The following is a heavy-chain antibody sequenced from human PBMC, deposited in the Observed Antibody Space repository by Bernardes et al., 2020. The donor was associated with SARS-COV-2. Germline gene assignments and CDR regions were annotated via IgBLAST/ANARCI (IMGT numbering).Heavy chain of an antibody. CDR2: VFYGGST. CDR1: GGSISTIPYY. V-gene: IGHV4-39*01. CDR3: VAPDIDDSSGSYRDN. D-gene: IGHD3-22*01. J-gene: IGHJ1*01. Sequence: SETLSLTCSVSGGSISTIPYYWGWVRQPPGKGLQWIGSVFYGGSTYFNPSLKSRVSMSVDASKNQFSLTLTSVTAADTSVYWCVAPDIDDSSGSYRDNWGQGTLVTVS.